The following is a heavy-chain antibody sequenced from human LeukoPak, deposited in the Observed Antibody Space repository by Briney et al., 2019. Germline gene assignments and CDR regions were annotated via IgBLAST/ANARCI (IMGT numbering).Heavy chain of an antibody. V-gene: IGHV3-30*04. CDR2: ISYDGSIK. D-gene: IGHD1-26*01. CDR1: GFTFSSYA. Sequence: RSGGSLRLSCAASGFTFSSYAMSWVRQAPGKGLEWVAIISYDGSIKDYVDSVKGRFTISRDNSRNTLYLQMNSLRVEDTSVYYCATERAVDGRERRFDFWGQGTLVTVSS. J-gene: IGHJ4*02. CDR3: ATERAVDGRERRFDF.